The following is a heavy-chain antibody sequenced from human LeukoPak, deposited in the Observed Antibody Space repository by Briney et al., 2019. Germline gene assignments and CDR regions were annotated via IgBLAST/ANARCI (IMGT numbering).Heavy chain of an antibody. V-gene: IGHV3-30*18. J-gene: IGHJ4*02. CDR3: AKDYATRWALDY. Sequence: GGSLRLSCEASGFTFSSNGVHWVRQAPGKGLEWVALISYDGVSKFYADSVRGRFIISRDNSKNALYLQMNSLRVEDTAVYYCAKDYATRWALDYWGPGTLVTVSS. CDR1: GFTFSSNG. D-gene: IGHD2-2*01. CDR2: ISYDGVSK.